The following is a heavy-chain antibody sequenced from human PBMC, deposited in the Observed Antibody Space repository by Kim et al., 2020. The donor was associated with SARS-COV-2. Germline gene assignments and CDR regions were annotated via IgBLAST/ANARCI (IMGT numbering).Heavy chain of an antibody. Sequence: GESLKISCKGSGYSFTNYWIGWVRQMPGEGLEWMGIIYPGDSDTRYSPSFQGQVTISADTSITTAYLQWSSLKASDTAMYYCARHVGSGWFTDAFDIWGQGTMVTVSS. J-gene: IGHJ3*02. CDR1: GYSFTNYW. V-gene: IGHV5-51*01. CDR3: ARHVGSGWFTDAFDI. CDR2: IYPGDSDT. D-gene: IGHD6-19*01.